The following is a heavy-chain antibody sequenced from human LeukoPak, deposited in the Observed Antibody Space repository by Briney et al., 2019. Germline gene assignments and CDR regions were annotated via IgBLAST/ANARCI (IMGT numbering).Heavy chain of an antibody. D-gene: IGHD6-13*01. V-gene: IGHV4-59*12. CDR3: ARAPEGSWYFDY. J-gene: IGHJ4*02. Sequence: SETLSLTCTVSGGSISSYYWSWIRQPPGKGLEWIGYIYHSGSTYYNPSLKSRVTISVDRSKNQFSLKLSSVTAADTAVYYCARAPEGSWYFDYWGQGTLVTVSS. CDR1: GGSISSYY. CDR2: IYHSGST.